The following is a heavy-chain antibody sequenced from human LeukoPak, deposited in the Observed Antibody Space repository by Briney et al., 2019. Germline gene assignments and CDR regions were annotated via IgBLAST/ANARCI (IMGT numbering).Heavy chain of an antibody. CDR3: AKGEYFDY. CDR1: GYTFSSYG. Sequence: TGGSLRLSCAVSGYTFSSYGMHWVRQAPGKGLEWVAVVSYDGSNKYYADSVKGRFTISRDNSKNTLYLQMNSLRAEDTAVYYCAKGEYFDYWGQGTLVTVSS. CDR2: VSYDGSNK. V-gene: IGHV3-30*18. J-gene: IGHJ4*02.